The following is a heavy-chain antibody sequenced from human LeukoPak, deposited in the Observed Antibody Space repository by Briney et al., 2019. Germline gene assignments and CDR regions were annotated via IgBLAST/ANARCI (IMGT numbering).Heavy chain of an antibody. V-gene: IGHV3-53*01. CDR1: GFIVRSNY. Sequence: PGGSLGLFCAASGFIVRSNYMSWLRQAPGKGLEWVSVIYSGGSTYYADSVRGRFTISRDNSQNTLYLQMNSLRAEDTAVYYCARHHPDVLRILEWLLVFDYWGQGTLVTVSS. D-gene: IGHD3-3*01. J-gene: IGHJ4*02. CDR2: IYSGGST. CDR3: ARHHPDVLRILEWLLVFDY.